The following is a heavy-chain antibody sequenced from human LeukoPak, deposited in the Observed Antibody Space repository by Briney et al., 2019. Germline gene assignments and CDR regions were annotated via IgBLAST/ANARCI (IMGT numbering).Heavy chain of an antibody. CDR3: AKDVSNYYNYMDG. CDR1: GFTFDDYA. Sequence: EPGRSLRLSCAASGFTFDDYAMHWVRQAPGKGLEWVSLISWDDSTYYADSVKGRFTISRDNSKDSLYLEMNSLRPEDTALYYCAKDVSNYYNYMDGWGKGTTVTVS. CDR2: ISWDDST. V-gene: IGHV3-43D*03. D-gene: IGHD5/OR15-5a*01. J-gene: IGHJ6*03.